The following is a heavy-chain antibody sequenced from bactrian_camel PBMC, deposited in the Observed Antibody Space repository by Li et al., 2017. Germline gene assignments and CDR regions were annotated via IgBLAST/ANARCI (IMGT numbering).Heavy chain of an antibody. J-gene: IGHJ4*01. Sequence: VQLVESGGGSVQAGGSLRLSCAASGFTFSTYAMSWVRQAPGKGLEWVSLITSSGGTPLYADSVKGRFTISRDNAKNTINLELNSLKIEDTAMYYCANLGSGIMRLWGQGTQVTVSS. CDR1: GFTFSTYA. CDR2: ITSSGGTP. V-gene: IGHV3S40*01. D-gene: IGHD3*01. CDR3: ANLGSGIMRL.